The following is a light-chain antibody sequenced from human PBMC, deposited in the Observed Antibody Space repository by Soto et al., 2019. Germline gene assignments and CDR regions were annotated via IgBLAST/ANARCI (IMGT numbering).Light chain of an antibody. V-gene: IGKV1-39*01. CDR1: QSISNY. CDR2: AAS. CDR3: QQSYGTPLA. J-gene: IGKJ4*01. Sequence: DMEMTQSPSSLSASVGDRVTITCRASQSISNYLNWYQHKPGKVPKLLTYAASSLQSGVPTRFSGSGSATDFTLTINSLQPEDFATYYCQQSYGTPLAFGGGTKIEIK.